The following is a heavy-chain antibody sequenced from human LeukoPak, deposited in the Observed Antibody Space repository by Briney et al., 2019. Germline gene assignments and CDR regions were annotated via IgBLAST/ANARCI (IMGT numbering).Heavy chain of an antibody. Sequence: PSETLSLTCAVYGGSFSGYYWSWIRQPPGKGLEWIGEINHGGSTNYNPSLKSRVTISVDTSKNQFSLKLSSVTAADTAVYYCARGRRGSGYYWIYFDYWGQGTLVTVSS. J-gene: IGHJ4*02. V-gene: IGHV4-34*01. CDR3: ARGRRGSGYYWIYFDY. CDR1: GGSFSGYY. D-gene: IGHD3-22*01. CDR2: INHGGST.